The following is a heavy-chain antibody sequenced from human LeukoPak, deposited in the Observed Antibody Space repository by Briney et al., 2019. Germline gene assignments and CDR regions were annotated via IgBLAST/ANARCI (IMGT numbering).Heavy chain of an antibody. Sequence: GASVKVSCKASGYTFTSYGISWVRQAPGQGLEWMGWISAYNGNTDYAQKLRGRVTMTTDTSTSTAYMELRSLRSDDTAVYYCARGWGGAANYGFIFRPTDWFDPWGQGTLVTVSS. D-gene: IGHD3-10*01. CDR2: ISAYNGNT. V-gene: IGHV1-18*01. J-gene: IGHJ5*02. CDR3: ARGWGGAANYGFIFRPTDWFDP. CDR1: GYTFTSYG.